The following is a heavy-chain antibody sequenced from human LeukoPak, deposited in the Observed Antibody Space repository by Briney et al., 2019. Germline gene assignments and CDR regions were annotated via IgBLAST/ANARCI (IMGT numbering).Heavy chain of an antibody. CDR3: ARDRDWFDP. D-gene: IGHD5-24*01. J-gene: IGHJ5*02. CDR2: IYCSGST. V-gene: IGHV4-39*07. CDR1: GGSISSSSYY. Sequence: PSETLSLTCTVSGGSISSSSYYWGWIRQPPGKGLEWIGSIYCSGSTYYNPSLKSRVTISVDTSKNQFSLKLSSVTAADTAVYYCARDRDWFDPWGQGTLVTVSS.